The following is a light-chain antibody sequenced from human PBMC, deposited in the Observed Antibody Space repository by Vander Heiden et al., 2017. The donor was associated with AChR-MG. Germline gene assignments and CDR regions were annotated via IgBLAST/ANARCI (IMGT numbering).Light chain of an antibody. CDR1: QSVSSN. CDR2: SAS. V-gene: IGKV3-15*01. J-gene: IGKJ1*01. Sequence: EIVMTQSPATLSVSPGERATLSCRASQSVSSNLAWYQQKPGQAPRLLIYSASTRATGIPARFSGGGYGTEFTLTISSLQSEDFAVYYCQQDNNWPPWTFGPGTKVEIK. CDR3: QQDNNWPPWT.